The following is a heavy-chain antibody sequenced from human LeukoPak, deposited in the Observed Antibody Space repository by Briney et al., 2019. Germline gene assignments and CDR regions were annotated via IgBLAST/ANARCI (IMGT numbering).Heavy chain of an antibody. V-gene: IGHV4-34*01. CDR3: ARLRRVTISGGARSTFDI. CDR1: GGSFSGYY. CDR2: INHSGST. D-gene: IGHD3-3*01. Sequence: SETLSLTCAVYGGSFSGYYWSWIRQPPGKGLEWIGEINHSGSTNYNPSLKSRVPMSIDPSKNQFSLSLRSVTSTDTAVYYCARLRRVTISGGARSTFDIWGPGTMVTVSS. J-gene: IGHJ3*02.